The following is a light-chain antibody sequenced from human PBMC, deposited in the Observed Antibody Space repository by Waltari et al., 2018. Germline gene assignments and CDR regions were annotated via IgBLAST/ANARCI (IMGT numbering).Light chain of an antibody. CDR2: DVN. Sequence: SALTQPDSVSGSPGQSITIPCRGISSDIGGYEYVSWYQPHPGKAPKVIIYDVNNRPSGVSNRFSGSKSGSSASLTISGLQAEDEADYYCSSFTSSTTGIFGGGTKVTVL. CDR1: SSDIGGYEY. J-gene: IGLJ2*01. V-gene: IGLV2-14*03. CDR3: SSFTSSTTGI.